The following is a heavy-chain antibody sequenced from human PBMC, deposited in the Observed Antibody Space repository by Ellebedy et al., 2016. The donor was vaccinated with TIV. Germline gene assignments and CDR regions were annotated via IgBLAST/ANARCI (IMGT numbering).Heavy chain of an antibody. Sequence: GSLRLSXAVYGGSFSGYYWSWIRQPPGKGLEWIGEINHSGSTNYNPSLKSRVTISVDTSKNQFSLKLSSVTAADTAVYYCARWGPNWNYAVGFDPWGQGTLVTVSS. CDR3: ARWGPNWNYAVGFDP. CDR2: INHSGST. J-gene: IGHJ5*02. V-gene: IGHV4-34*01. D-gene: IGHD1-7*01. CDR1: GGSFSGYY.